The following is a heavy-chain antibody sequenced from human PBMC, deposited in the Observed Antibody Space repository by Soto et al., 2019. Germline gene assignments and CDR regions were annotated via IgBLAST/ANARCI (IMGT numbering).Heavy chain of an antibody. V-gene: IGHV3-7*05. Sequence: EVQLVESGGGLVQPGGSLRLSCAASGFTFSSYWMSWVRQAPGKGLEWVANIKQDGSEKYYVDSVKGRFTISRDNAKNSLYLQMNSLRAEDTAVYYCARDLAGLDCSGGSCPAPIDYWGQGTLVTVSS. CDR3: ARDLAGLDCSGGSCPAPIDY. J-gene: IGHJ4*02. D-gene: IGHD2-15*01. CDR2: IKQDGSEK. CDR1: GFTFSSYW.